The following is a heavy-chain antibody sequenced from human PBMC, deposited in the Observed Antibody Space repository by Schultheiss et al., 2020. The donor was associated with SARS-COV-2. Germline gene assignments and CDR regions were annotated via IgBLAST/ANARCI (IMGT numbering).Heavy chain of an antibody. CDR2: INPNSGGT. J-gene: IGHJ4*02. V-gene: IGHV1-2*02. D-gene: IGHD6-13*01. CDR3: ARADSGRQASSWTCFDY. Sequence: ASVKVSCKASGYTFTGYYMHWVRQAPGQGLEWMGWINPNSGGTNYAQKFQGRVTMTRDTSTSTVYMELSSLRSEDTAVYFCARADSGRQASSWTCFDYWGQGSRVTVSS. CDR1: GYTFTGYY.